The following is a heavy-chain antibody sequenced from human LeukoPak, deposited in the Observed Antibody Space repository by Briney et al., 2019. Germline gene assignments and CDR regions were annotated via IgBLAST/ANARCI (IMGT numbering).Heavy chain of an antibody. J-gene: IGHJ4*02. CDR3: AGGLGSGWRY. CDR1: GSSFSSYE. Sequence: TGGSLRLSCTAYGSSFSSYEMNWIRQAPGKGLEWVSYISNTGNTIYYTDSVKGRFTISRDNAKNSLYLQMNSLRDEDTALYYCAGGLGSGWRYWGQGTPVTGPS. CDR2: ISNTGNTI. D-gene: IGHD6-19*01. V-gene: IGHV3-48*03.